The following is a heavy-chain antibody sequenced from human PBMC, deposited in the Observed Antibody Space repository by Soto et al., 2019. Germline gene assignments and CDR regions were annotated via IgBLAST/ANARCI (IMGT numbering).Heavy chain of an antibody. J-gene: IGHJ6*03. Sequence: PSETLSLTCAVYGGSFSGYYWSWIRQPPGKGLEWIGEINHSGSTNYNPSLKSRVTISVDTSKNQFSLKLSSVTAADTAVYYCARAFWSGYYYMDVWGKGTTVTVSS. CDR1: GGSFSGYY. D-gene: IGHD3-3*01. CDR2: INHSGST. CDR3: ARAFWSGYYYMDV. V-gene: IGHV4-34*01.